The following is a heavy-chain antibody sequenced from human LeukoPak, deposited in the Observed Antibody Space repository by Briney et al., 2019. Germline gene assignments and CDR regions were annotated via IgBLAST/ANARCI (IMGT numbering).Heavy chain of an antibody. CDR2: ISYDGSNK. CDR3: EKDKGESGYFDY. CDR1: GFTFNSYG. D-gene: IGHD3-22*01. V-gene: IGHV3-30*18. J-gene: IGHJ4*02. Sequence: SGGSLRLSCAASGFTFNSYGMHWVRQAPGKGLEWVAVISYDGSNKYYADSVKGRFAISRDNSKNMLDLQMNSLRAEDTAVYYCEKDKGESGYFDYWGQGPLVTVSS.